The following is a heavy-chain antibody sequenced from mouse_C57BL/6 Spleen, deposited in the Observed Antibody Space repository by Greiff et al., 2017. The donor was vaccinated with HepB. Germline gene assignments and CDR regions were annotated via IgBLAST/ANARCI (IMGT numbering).Heavy chain of an antibody. CDR3: AVLLRSYFGY. J-gene: IGHJ2*01. V-gene: IGHV1-53*01. Sequence: QVQLQESGTELVKPGASVKLSCKASGYTFTSYWMHWVKQRPGQGLEWIGNINPSNGGTNYNAKFKSKATLTVDKSSSTAYMQLSSLTSEDSAVYYCAVLLRSYFGYWGQGTTLTVAS. D-gene: IGHD1-1*01. CDR1: GYTFTSYW. CDR2: INPSNGGT.